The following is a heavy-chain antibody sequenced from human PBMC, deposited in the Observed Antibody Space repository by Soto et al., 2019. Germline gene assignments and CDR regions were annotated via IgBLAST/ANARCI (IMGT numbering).Heavy chain of an antibody. CDR1: GDTISTGGYT. D-gene: IGHD3-10*01. CDR2: IYYSGST. V-gene: IGHV4-61*05. J-gene: IGHJ6*02. CDR3: ARQGFGQLHGLVDV. Sequence: SETLSLTCDVSGDTISTGGYTWAWIRQPPGKGLEWIGYIYYSGSTNYNPSLKSRVTISVDTSKNQFSLKLNSVIAADTALYYCARQGFGQLHGLVDVWGPGTTVTVSS.